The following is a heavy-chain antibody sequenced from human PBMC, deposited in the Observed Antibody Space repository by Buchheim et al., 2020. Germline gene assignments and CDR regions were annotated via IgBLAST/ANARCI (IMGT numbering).Heavy chain of an antibody. CDR1: GFTSSSSW. CDR3: ARETGAYSV. J-gene: IGHJ4*02. Sequence: EVQLVESGGGLVQPGGSLRLSCSASGFTSSSSWMAWVRQAPGKGLEWVANINQDGSEKNYVDSVKGRFHISKDKAKNPLYLQMNGLRAEDTAVYYCARETGAYSVWGKGTL. D-gene: IGHD4-11*01. CDR2: INQDGSEK. V-gene: IGHV3-7*01.